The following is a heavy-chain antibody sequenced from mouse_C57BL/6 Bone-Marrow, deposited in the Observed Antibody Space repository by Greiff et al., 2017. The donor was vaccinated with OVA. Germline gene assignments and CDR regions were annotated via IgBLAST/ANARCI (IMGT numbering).Heavy chain of an antibody. D-gene: IGHD2-4*01. CDR2: IYPRSGNT. V-gene: IGHV1-81*01. Sequence: QVQLQQSGAELARPGASVKLPCKASGYTFTSYGISWVKQRTGQGLEWIGEIYPRSGNTYYNEKFKGKATLTADKSSSTAYMELRSLTSEDSAVYFCRYDYDGVFFAYWGQGTLVTVSA. J-gene: IGHJ3*01. CDR3: RYDYDGVFFAY. CDR1: GYTFTSYG.